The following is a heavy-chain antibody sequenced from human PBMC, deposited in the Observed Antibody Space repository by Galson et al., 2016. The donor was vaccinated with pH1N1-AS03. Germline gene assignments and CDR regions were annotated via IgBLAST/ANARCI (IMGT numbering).Heavy chain of an antibody. Sequence: SVKVSCKASGDTFKTYSISWVRQAPGQGLEWMGRIIPIFDTPKYARKFQGRVTITADESTTTAYMELSSLRSEDTAVYYCARFEWSDSYCDYWGQGMLVTVSS. CDR1: GDTFKTYS. CDR2: IIPIFDTP. CDR3: ARFEWSDSYCDY. J-gene: IGHJ4*02. D-gene: IGHD3-3*01. V-gene: IGHV1-69*13.